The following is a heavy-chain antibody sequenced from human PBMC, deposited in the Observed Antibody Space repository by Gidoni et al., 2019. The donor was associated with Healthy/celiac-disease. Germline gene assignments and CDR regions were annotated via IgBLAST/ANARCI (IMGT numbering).Heavy chain of an antibody. Sequence: EVQLVESGGGLVQPGGSLRLSCAASPFTFSSYSMHWVRQAPGKGLEYVSAISSNGGSTYYANSVKGRFTISRDNSKNTLYLQMGSLRAEDMAVYYCATSTYYRDAFDIWGQGTMVTVSS. J-gene: IGHJ3*02. CDR1: PFTFSSYS. D-gene: IGHD3-10*01. CDR2: ISSNGGST. CDR3: ATSTYYRDAFDI. V-gene: IGHV3-64*01.